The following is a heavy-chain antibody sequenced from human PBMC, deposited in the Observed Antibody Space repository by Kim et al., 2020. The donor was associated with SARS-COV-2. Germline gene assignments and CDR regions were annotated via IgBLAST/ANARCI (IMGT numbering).Heavy chain of an antibody. CDR1: GFTFSSYA. V-gene: IGHV3-30-3*01. CDR3: ARDPTLLLPYFDY. Sequence: GGSLRLSCAASGFTFSSYAMHWVRQAPGKGLEWVAVISYDGSNKYYADSVKGRFTISRDNSKNTLYLQMNSLRAEDTAVYYCARDPTLLLPYFDYWGQGTLVTVSS. J-gene: IGHJ4*02. CDR2: ISYDGSNK. D-gene: IGHD2-21*01.